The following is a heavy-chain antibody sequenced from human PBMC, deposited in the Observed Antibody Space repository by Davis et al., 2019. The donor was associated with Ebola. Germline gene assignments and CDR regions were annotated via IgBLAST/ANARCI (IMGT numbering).Heavy chain of an antibody. V-gene: IGHV3-48*01. CDR3: ALRNLGTYSGHFLAN. CDR1: GFIINGYG. CDR2: ISVGSDKS. D-gene: IGHD1-26*01. Sequence: PGGSLRLSCAASGFIINGYGLNWVRQAPGKGLEWVSFISVGSDKSYYADTVQGRFTISRDNAKNSLYLQMNSLRGEDTAVYYCALRNLGTYSGHFLANWGQGTLVTVSS. J-gene: IGHJ4*02.